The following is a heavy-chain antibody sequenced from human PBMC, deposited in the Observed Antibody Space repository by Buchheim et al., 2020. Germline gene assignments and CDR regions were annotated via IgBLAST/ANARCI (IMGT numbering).Heavy chain of an antibody. CDR1: GFTFSSYA. CDR2: ISYDGSNK. V-gene: IGHV3-30*04. CDR3: ARDKAMGRNFDY. J-gene: IGHJ4*02. Sequence: QVQLVESGGGVVQPGRSLRLSCAASGFTFSSYAMHWVRQAPGKGLEWVAVISYDGSNKYYADSVKGRFTISRDNSKNTLYLQMNSLRAEDTAVYYCARDKAMGRNFDYWGQGTL. D-gene: IGHD5-18*01.